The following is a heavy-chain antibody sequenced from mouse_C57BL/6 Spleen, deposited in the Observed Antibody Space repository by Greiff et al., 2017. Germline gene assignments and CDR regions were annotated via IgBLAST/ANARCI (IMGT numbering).Heavy chain of an antibody. CDR2: IDPETGGT. J-gene: IGHJ4*01. Sequence: QVQLQQSGAELVRPGASVTLSCKASGYTFTDYEMHWVKQTPVHGLEWIGAIDPETGGTAYNQKFKGKAILTADKSSSTAYMELRSLTSEDSAVYYCTRASIYYGYDGMDDWGQGTSVTVSS. V-gene: IGHV1-15*01. CDR1: GYTFTDYE. CDR3: TRASIYYGYDGMDD. D-gene: IGHD2-2*01.